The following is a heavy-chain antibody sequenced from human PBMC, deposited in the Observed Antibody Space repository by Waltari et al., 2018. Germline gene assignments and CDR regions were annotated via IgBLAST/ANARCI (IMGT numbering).Heavy chain of an antibody. D-gene: IGHD4-17*01. CDR3: ARALTTPNDF. Sequence: EVQLVESGGGLVKPGGCLRLSCAASGCDIRDFGLGLVRQAPGKGLEGVLSRAEGVAYVYYADSVRRRFTVSIDSANNSLHLQMHNLRAEDTAVYYCARALTTPNDFWGQGTLVTVSS. V-gene: IGHV3-21*03. CDR2: RAEGVAYV. J-gene: IGHJ4*02. CDR1: GCDIRDFG.